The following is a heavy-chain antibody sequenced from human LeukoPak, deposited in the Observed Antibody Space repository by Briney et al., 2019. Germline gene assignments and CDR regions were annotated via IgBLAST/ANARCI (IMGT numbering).Heavy chain of an antibody. CDR1: GFTFTNYA. Sequence: GGSLRLTCAASGFTFTNYAMTWVRQAPGKGLEWISGISKSGDITFYADSVKGRFTISRDTSKSAVYLQMNNLRAEDTAIYYCAKDASTTNNFYFFDYWGQGALATVSS. CDR2: ISKSGDIT. J-gene: IGHJ4*02. D-gene: IGHD1-1*01. V-gene: IGHV3-23*01. CDR3: AKDASTTNNFYFFDY.